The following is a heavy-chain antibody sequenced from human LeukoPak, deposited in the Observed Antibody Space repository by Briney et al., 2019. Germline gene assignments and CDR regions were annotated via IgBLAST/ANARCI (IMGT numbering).Heavy chain of an antibody. J-gene: IGHJ4*02. CDR1: GYTFTSYY. Sequence: ASVKVSCKASGYTFTSYYMHWVRQAPGQGLEWMGIINPSGGSTNYAQKFQGRVTITTDESTSTAYMELSSLRSEDTAVYYCARVSYYYDSRDDYWGQGTLVTVSS. CDR2: INPSGGST. CDR3: ARVSYYYDSRDDY. V-gene: IGHV1-46*01. D-gene: IGHD3-22*01.